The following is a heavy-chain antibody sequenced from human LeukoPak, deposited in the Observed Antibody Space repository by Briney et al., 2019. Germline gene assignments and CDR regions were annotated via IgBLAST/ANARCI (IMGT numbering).Heavy chain of an antibody. Sequence: GGSLRLSCAASGLTFSNYAMTWVRRAPGKGLECVSIISGTGDSTYYADSVKGRFTISRDNSKNMVFLQMNSLRAEDTAVYYCASHYVWGSYRYPWYFDYWGQGTLVTVSS. CDR3: ASHYVWGSYRYPWYFDY. V-gene: IGHV3-23*01. CDR2: ISGTGDST. J-gene: IGHJ4*02. CDR1: GLTFSNYA. D-gene: IGHD3-16*02.